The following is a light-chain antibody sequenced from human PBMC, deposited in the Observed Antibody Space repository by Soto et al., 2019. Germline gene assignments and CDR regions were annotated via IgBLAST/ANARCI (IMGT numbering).Light chain of an antibody. CDR2: EVN. Sequence: QSALTQPPSASGSPAQSVTISCTGTSSDVGGYNFVSWYQQHAGKAPKLMSYEVNKRPSGVPDRFSCSKSGNTASLTVSGLRAEDEADYYCSSYAGSNNFVVFGGGTQLTVL. CDR1: SSDVGGYNF. J-gene: IGLJ2*01. CDR3: SSYAGSNNFVV. V-gene: IGLV2-8*01.